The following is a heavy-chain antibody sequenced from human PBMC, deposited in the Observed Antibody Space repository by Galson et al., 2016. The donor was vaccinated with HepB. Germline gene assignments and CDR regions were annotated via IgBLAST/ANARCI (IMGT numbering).Heavy chain of an antibody. V-gene: IGHV4-39*01. CDR2: IYYSGST. CDR1: GGSISSSSYY. D-gene: IGHD3-22*01. CDR3: ARSGEGDSSGYYYGWSHYYCGMDV. J-gene: IGHJ6*02. Sequence: ETLSLTCTVSGGSISSSSYYWGWIRQPPGKGLEWIGSIYYSGSTYYNPSLKSRVTLSVDTSKNQFSLKLSSVTAGDTAVYYCARSGEGDSSGYYYGWSHYYCGMDVWGQGTTVTVSS.